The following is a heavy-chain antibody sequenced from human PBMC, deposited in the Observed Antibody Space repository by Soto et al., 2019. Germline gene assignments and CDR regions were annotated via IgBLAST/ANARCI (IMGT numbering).Heavy chain of an antibody. CDR3: ARERSRYSGYDSVEFDY. CDR1: GFTFSSYS. D-gene: IGHD5-12*01. CDR2: ISSSSSYI. J-gene: IGHJ4*02. V-gene: IGHV3-21*01. Sequence: EVQLVESGGGLVKPGGSLRLSCAASGFTFSSYSMNWVRQAPGKGLEWVSSISSSSSYIYYADSVKGRFTISRDNAKNSLYLQMNSLRAEDTAVYYCARERSRYSGYDSVEFDYWGQGTLVTVSS.